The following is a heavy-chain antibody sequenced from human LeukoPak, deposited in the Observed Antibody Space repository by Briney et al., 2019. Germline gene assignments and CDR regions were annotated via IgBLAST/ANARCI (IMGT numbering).Heavy chain of an antibody. V-gene: IGHV4-59*01. J-gene: IGHJ5*02. CDR3: ARWGRGSGSFNWFDP. CDR2: IHFRGST. CDR1: GGSISSYY. Sequence: SETLSLTCTVSGGSISSYYWSWIRQPPGKGLEWIGCIHFRGSTNYNPSLKSRITISVDTSKNQFSLKVTSMTAADTAIYYCARWGRGSGSFNWFDPWGQGTLVTVSS. D-gene: IGHD3-10*01.